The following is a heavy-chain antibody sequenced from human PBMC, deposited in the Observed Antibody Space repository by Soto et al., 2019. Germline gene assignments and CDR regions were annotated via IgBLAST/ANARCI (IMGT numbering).Heavy chain of an antibody. Sequence: PGESLKISCKGSGYSFTSYWIGWVRQMPGKGLEWIGIIYPGDSDTRYSPSFQGQVTISADKSISTAYLQWSSLKASDTAMYYCATTVATNYYYYYGMDVWGQGTTVTVSS. J-gene: IGHJ6*02. CDR3: ATTVATNYYYYYGMDV. CDR2: IYPGDSDT. V-gene: IGHV5-51*01. CDR1: GYSFTSYW. D-gene: IGHD5-12*01.